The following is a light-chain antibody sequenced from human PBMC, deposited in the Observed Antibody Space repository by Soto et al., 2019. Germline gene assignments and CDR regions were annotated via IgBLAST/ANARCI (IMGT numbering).Light chain of an antibody. V-gene: IGKV3-11*01. J-gene: IGKJ1*01. CDR1: QSVGSS. CDR2: DAS. Sequence: EIVLTQSPATLSLSPGERGSLSCRACQSVGSSLAWYQQKPGQAPRLLIYDASNRATGIPARFSGSGSGTDFTLTISSLEPEDFAVYYCQQRSNWPRTFGQGTKVEIK. CDR3: QQRSNWPRT.